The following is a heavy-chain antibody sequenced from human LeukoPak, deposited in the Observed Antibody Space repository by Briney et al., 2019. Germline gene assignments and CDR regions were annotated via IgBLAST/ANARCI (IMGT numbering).Heavy chain of an antibody. CDR1: GGTFSSFA. CDR2: IIPIFGTT. J-gene: IGHJ4*02. CDR3: ARAPEPDYEEILTGYPLGY. D-gene: IGHD3-9*01. V-gene: IGHV1-69*01. Sequence: ASVKVSCKASGGTFSSFAISWVRQAPGQGLEWMGGIIPIFGTTNYAQKFQGRVTITADESTSTAYMELSSLRSEDTAVYYCARAPEPDYEEILTGYPLGYWGQGTLVTVSS.